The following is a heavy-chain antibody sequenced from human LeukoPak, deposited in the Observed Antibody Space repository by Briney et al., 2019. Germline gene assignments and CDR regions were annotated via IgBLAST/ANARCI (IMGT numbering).Heavy chain of an antibody. CDR1: GDSISDYY. V-gene: IGHV4-59*01. D-gene: IGHD5-24*01. Sequence: SETLSLTCTVSGDSISDYYWSWIRQPPGRGLEWIGEVYYSGSTHYNPSLKSRVTISVDTSKNQFSLRLRSVTAADTAVYYCARELDGNGGWFDPWGQGTLVTGAS. CDR3: ARELDGNGGWFDP. CDR2: VYYSGST. J-gene: IGHJ5*02.